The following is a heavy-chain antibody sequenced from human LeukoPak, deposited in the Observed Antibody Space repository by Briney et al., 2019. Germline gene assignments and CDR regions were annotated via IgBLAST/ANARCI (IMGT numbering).Heavy chain of an antibody. Sequence: GGSLRLSCAASGFTFSSYAMNWVRQAPGKGLEWVSGISGSGGSTDYADSVKGRFTISRDNSKNTLYLQMNSLRAEDTAVYYCAKEAGSYYYNWLDLWGQGTLVTVSS. CDR1: GFTFSSYA. V-gene: IGHV3-23*01. CDR2: ISGSGGST. CDR3: AKEAGSYYYNWLDL. J-gene: IGHJ5*02. D-gene: IGHD3-10*01.